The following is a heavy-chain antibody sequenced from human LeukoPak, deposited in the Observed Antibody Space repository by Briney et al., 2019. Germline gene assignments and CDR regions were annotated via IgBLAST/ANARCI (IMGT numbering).Heavy chain of an antibody. J-gene: IGHJ4*02. CDR2: ISGSGGSA. CDR1: GFTFSSYA. CDR3: AKGSLNAPNPDAAFDY. V-gene: IGHV3-23*01. Sequence: SGGSLRLSCAASGFTFSSYAMSWVRQAPGKGLEWVSAISGSGGSAYYADSVKGRFTISRVNSKNTLYLQMNSLRAEDTAVYYCAKGSLNAPNPDAAFDYWGQGTLVTVSS.